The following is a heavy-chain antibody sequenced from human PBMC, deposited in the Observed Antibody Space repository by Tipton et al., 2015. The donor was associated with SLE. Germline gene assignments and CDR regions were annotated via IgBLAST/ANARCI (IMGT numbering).Heavy chain of an antibody. V-gene: IGHV4-38-2*02. CDR1: GYSISSGYY. D-gene: IGHD7-27*01. CDR2: IYHSGST. CDR3: ARETGAEVYDP. Sequence: TLSLTCTVSGYSISSGYYWGWIRQPPGKGLVWIGSIYHSGSTYYNPSLKSRVTISVDTSKNQFSLKLSSVTAADTAVYYCARETGAEVYDPWGQGTLVTVSS. J-gene: IGHJ5*02.